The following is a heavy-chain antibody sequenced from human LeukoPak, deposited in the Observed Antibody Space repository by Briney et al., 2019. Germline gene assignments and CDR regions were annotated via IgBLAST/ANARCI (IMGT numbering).Heavy chain of an antibody. V-gene: IGHV3-7*03. CDR3: ARDPYYYDSSGYRHTFDY. CDR1: GFIFSRHS. CDR2: IKEDGTEQ. J-gene: IGHJ4*02. Sequence: GGSLRLSCAVSGFIFSRHSMSWIRQAPGKGLEWVAKIKEDGTEQYYVDSVKGRFTISRDNAKNSLYLQMNSLRAEDTAVYYCARDPYYYDSSGYRHTFDYWGQGTLVTVSS. D-gene: IGHD3-22*01.